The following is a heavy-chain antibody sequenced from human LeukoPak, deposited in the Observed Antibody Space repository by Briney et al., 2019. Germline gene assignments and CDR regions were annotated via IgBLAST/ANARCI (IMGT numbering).Heavy chain of an antibody. D-gene: IGHD4-23*01. CDR2: IYNDGSK. Sequence: PGGSLRLSCAASGLTVSSSFMSWLRQAPGKGLEWVSIIYNDGSKYYADSMKGRFTISTDNSMNNPYLQGNSLRADDTAMYYCARNSLFAFYIWGEGRMVTLSS. J-gene: IGHJ3*02. CDR3: ARNSLFAFYI. CDR1: GLTVSSSF. V-gene: IGHV3-53*01.